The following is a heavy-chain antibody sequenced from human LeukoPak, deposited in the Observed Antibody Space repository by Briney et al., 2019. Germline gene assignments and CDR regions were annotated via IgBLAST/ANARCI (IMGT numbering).Heavy chain of an antibody. Sequence: GGSLRLSCAASGFTVSGYWMSWVRQPPGKGLEWVANIKVEGSEKYYGDSGKGRCTISRDNAKNSLYLQMNSLRAEDTAVYYCARLINWGSSDYWGQGTLVTVSS. CDR2: IKVEGSEK. J-gene: IGHJ4*02. D-gene: IGHD7-27*01. CDR3: ARLINWGSSDY. V-gene: IGHV3-7*05. CDR1: GFTVSGYW.